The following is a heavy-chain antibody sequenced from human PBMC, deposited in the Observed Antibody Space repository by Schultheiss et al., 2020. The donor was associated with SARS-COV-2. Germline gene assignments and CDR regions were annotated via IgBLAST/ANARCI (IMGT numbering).Heavy chain of an antibody. CDR2: ISGDGHST. V-gene: IGHV3-64*04. CDR1: GFTFSSYA. J-gene: IGHJ4*02. Sequence: GGSLRLSCVGSGFTFSSYAMYWVRQAPGKGLEYVSAISGDGHSTYYADSVKGRFTISRDNSKNTLYLQMNSLRAEDTAVYYCAKDQGYDFWSGYSDYWGQGTLVTVSS. CDR3: AKDQGYDFWSGYSDY. D-gene: IGHD3-3*01.